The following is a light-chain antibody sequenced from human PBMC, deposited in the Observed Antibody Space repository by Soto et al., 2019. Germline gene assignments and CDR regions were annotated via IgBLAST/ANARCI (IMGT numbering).Light chain of an antibody. CDR3: QQSYNGPFT. V-gene: IGKV1-39*01. Sequence: DIQMTQSPSSLSASVGDRVTVTCRAGQSISRYLNWYQQRPGKAPNLLIYSASSLQTGVPSRFSGSGSGTDFTLTITNLQPEDSATYYCQQSYNGPFTLCPGTKVDIK. CDR2: SAS. CDR1: QSISRY. J-gene: IGKJ3*01.